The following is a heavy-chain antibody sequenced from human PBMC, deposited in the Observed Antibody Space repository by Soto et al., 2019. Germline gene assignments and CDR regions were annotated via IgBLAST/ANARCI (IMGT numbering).Heavy chain of an antibody. CDR1: GDTFSSYP. CDR3: ARDGSGYRSRASPMDV. J-gene: IGHJ6*02. CDR2: FIPIFGTA. D-gene: IGHD3-22*01. Sequence: QVQLVQSGAEVKKPGSSVKVSCKASGDTFSSYPITWVRQAPGQGLEGMGGFIPIFGTANYAQKFQGRVTITADESTSKAYMALSSLRSEDTAVYYCARDGSGYRSRASPMDVWGQGTTVTVSS. V-gene: IGHV1-69*01.